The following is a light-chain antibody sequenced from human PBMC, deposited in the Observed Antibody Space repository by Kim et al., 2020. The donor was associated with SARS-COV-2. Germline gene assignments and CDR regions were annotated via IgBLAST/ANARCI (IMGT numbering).Light chain of an antibody. CDR1: QTISTS. CDR2: DAS. CDR3: KQYGSYSPWP. V-gene: IGKV1-5*01. Sequence: DIQMTQSPSTLSASVGDRVTITCRASQTISTSLAWYQQRPGKVPKLLIYDASSLQSGVPSRFSGSGSGTEFTLTISSLQPDDFASFYCKQYGSYSPWPFGQVTKLDIK. J-gene: IGKJ1*01.